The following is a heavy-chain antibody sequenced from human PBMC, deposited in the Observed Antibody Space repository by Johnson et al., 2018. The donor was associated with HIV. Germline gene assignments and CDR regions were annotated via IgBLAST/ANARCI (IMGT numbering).Heavy chain of an antibody. D-gene: IGHD3/OR15-3a*01. CDR1: GFTFSYYA. CDR2: ISYDGSNK. J-gene: IGHJ3*02. V-gene: IGHV3-30-3*01. Sequence: QVQLVESGGGVVQPGRSLRLSCAVSGFTFSYYAMHWVRQAPGKGLEWVAVISYDGSNKYYADSVKGRFTISRDNSKNTLYLQMNSLRAEDTAVYYCAVGLNTDAFDIWGQGTMVTVSS. CDR3: AVGLNTDAFDI.